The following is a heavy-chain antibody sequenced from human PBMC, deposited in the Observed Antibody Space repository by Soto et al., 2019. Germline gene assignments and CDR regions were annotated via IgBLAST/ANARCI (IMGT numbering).Heavy chain of an antibody. D-gene: IGHD5-12*01. CDR3: ARDSPIGSTFSGYDAIDH. J-gene: IGHJ4*02. V-gene: IGHV1-69*08. CDR1: GGTFSTST. Sequence: QVQLVQSGAEVKKPGSSVKVSCKASGGTFSTSTFSWVRQAPGQGLEWMGRIIPILDKADYTQKFEDRVAITAEQSTSTACMELSNLRSEDTAVYFCARDSPIGSTFSGYDAIDHWGQGTLVTVSS. CDR2: IIPILDKA.